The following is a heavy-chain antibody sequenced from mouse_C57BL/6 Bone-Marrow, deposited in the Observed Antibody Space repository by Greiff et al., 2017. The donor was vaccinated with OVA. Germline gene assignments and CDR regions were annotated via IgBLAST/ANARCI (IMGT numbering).Heavy chain of an antibody. V-gene: IGHV1-18*01. Sequence: EVKLEESGPELVKPGASVKIPCKASGYTFTDYNMDWVKQSHGKSLEWIGDINPNNGGTIYNQKFKGKATLTVDKSSSTAYMELRSLTSEDTAVYYCARRGHYYGYYFDYWGQGTTLTVSS. CDR3: ARRGHYYGYYFDY. D-gene: IGHD1-2*01. J-gene: IGHJ2*01. CDR1: GYTFTDYN. CDR2: INPNNGGT.